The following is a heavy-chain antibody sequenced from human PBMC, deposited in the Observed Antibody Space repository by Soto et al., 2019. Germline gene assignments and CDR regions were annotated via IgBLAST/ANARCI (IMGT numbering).Heavy chain of an antibody. CDR3: ARVSRGNAPPVAGTMDYGMDV. J-gene: IGHJ6*02. D-gene: IGHD6-19*01. CDR2: INPSGGST. CDR1: GYTFTSYY. Sequence: ASVKVSCKASGYTFTSYYMHWVRQAPGQGLEWMGIINPSGGSTSYAQKFQGRVTMTRDTSTSTVYMELSSLRSEDTAVYYCARVSRGNAPPVAGTMDYGMDVWGQGTTVTVSS. V-gene: IGHV1-46*01.